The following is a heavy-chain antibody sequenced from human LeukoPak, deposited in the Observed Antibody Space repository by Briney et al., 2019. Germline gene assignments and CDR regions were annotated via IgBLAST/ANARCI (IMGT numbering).Heavy chain of an antibody. J-gene: IGHJ6*02. D-gene: IGHD2-2*01. V-gene: IGHV3-11*06. CDR1: GFTFSDYY. Sequence: GGSLRLSWAASGFTFSDYYMSWIRQAPGKGLEWVSYISSSSSYTNYADSVKGRFTISRDNAKNSLYLQMNSLRAEDTAVYYCARDSSTEGPLNYYGMDVWGQGTTVTVSS. CDR3: ARDSSTEGPLNYYGMDV. CDR2: ISSSSSYT.